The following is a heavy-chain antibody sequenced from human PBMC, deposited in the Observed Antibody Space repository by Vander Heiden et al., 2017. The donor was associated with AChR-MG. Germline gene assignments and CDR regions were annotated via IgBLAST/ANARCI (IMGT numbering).Heavy chain of an antibody. CDR3: AADEKNAFDI. CDR2: IVVGSGNT. CDR1: GFTFTSSA. V-gene: IGHV1-58*01. J-gene: IGHJ3*02. Sequence: QMQLVQSGPEVKKPGTSVKVSCKASGFTFTSSAVQWVRQARGQRLEWIGWIVVGSGNTNDAQKFQERVTITRDMSTSTAYMEMRSLRSEDTAVYYCAADEKNAFDIWGQGTMVTVSS.